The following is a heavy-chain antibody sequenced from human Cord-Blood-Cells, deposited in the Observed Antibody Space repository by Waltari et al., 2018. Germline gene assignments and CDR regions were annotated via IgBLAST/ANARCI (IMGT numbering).Heavy chain of an antibody. D-gene: IGHD2-15*01. CDR1: GGSISSSSYY. Sequence: QLQLQESGPGLVKPSETLYLTCTVSGGSISSSSYYWGWIRQPPGQGLEWIGSIYYSGSTHYTPALKSRVTISVDTSKNQFSLKLSSVTAADTAVYYCARRGYCSGGSCYGLYYFDYWGQGTLVTVSS. CDR3: ARRGYCSGGSCYGLYYFDY. J-gene: IGHJ4*02. CDR2: IYYSGST. V-gene: IGHV4-39*01.